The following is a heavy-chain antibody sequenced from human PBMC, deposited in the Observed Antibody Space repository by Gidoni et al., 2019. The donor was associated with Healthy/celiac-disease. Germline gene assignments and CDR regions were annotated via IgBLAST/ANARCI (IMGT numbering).Heavy chain of an antibody. J-gene: IGHJ6*02. CDR2: ISYDGSNK. D-gene: IGHD6-13*01. CDR1: AFPFSSLA. Sequence: QVQLVGSGGGVVPPGRSLRPPWAPSAFPFSSLAMHWVRQAPSKGLEWVAVISYDGSNKYYADSVKGRFTISRDNSKNTLYLQMNSLRAEDTAVYYCARDLSIAPGGIYYYYGMDVWGQGTTVTVSS. V-gene: IGHV3-30*04. CDR3: ARDLSIAPGGIYYYYGMDV.